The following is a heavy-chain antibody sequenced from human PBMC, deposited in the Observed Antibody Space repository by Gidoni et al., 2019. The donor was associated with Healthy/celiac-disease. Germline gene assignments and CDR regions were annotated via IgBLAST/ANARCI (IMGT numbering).Heavy chain of an antibody. V-gene: IGHV3-9*01. CDR3: AKDFFRRAVAGPNWFDP. D-gene: IGHD6-19*01. CDR2: ISWNSGSI. CDR1: GFPFDDYA. J-gene: IGHJ5*02. Sequence: EVQLVESGGGLVQPGRSLRLSCAASGFPFDDYAMHWVRQAPGKGLEWVSGISWNSGSIGYADSVKGRFTISRDNAKNSLYLQMNSLRAEDTALYYCAKDFFRRAVAGPNWFDPWGQGTLVTVSS.